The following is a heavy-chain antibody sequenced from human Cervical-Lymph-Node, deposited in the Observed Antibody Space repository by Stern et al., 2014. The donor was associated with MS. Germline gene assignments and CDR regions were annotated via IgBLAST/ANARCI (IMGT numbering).Heavy chain of an antibody. V-gene: IGHV4-34*01. Sequence: QVQLQQWGAGLLKPSETLSLTCAVYGGSFSGYYWSWIRQPPGQGLGWIGEINHSGSTNYNPSLKSRVTISVDTSKNHFSLKLSSVTAADTAVYYCARGHRAYYYYYGMDVWGQGTTVTVSS. J-gene: IGHJ6*02. CDR1: GGSFSGYY. CDR3: ARGHRAYYYYYGMDV. D-gene: IGHD1-14*01. CDR2: INHSGST.